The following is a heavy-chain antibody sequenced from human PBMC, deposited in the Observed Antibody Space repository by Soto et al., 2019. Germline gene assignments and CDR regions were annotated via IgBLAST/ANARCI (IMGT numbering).Heavy chain of an antibody. CDR2: IYYSGST. V-gene: IGHV4-30-4*01. CDR3: ARGLGISDGDAFDI. J-gene: IGHJ3*02. D-gene: IGHD7-27*01. CDR1: GGSISSGDYY. Sequence: SETLSLTCTVSGGSISSGDYYWSWIRQPPGKGLEWIGYIYYSGSTYYNPSLKSRVTISVDTSKNQFSLKLSSVTAADTAVYYCARGLGISDGDAFDIWGQGTMVTVSS.